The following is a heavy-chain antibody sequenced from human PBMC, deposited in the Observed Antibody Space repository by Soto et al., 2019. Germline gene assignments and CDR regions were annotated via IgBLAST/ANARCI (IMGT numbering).Heavy chain of an antibody. D-gene: IGHD3-10*01. J-gene: IGHJ6*02. CDR2: INHSGST. CDR3: ARGPLLLWFGEFPYYYGMDV. V-gene: IGHV4-34*01. CDR1: GGSFSGYY. Sequence: SETLSLTCAVYGGSFSGYYWSWIRQPPGKGLEWIGEINHSGSTNYNPSLKSRVTISVDTSKNQFSLKLSSVTAADTAVYYCARGPLLLWFGEFPYYYGMDVWGQGTTVTV.